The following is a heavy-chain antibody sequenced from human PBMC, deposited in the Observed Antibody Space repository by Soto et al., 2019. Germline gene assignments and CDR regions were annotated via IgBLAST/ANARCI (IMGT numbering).Heavy chain of an antibody. Sequence: XXTLSLTCTVSSGSISSYYWSWIRQPPGKGLEWIGYXYYSGXTNYNHYLKSXXTISVDTXXNQFHLNLSSVTAADTAVYYCARVAFLEWYIDYWGQGTLVTVSS. D-gene: IGHD3-3*02. CDR2: XYYSGXT. J-gene: IGHJ4*02. V-gene: IGHV4-59*01. CDR1: SGSISSYY. CDR3: ARVAFLEWYIDY.